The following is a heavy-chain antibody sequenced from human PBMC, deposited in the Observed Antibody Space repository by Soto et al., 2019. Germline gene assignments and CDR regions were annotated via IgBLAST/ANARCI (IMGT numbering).Heavy chain of an antibody. J-gene: IGHJ6*02. D-gene: IGHD6-19*01. CDR3: AKDLMLASGWPYYYYYGMDV. Sequence: GGSLRLSCAASGFTFSSYGMHWVRQAPGKGLEWVAVIWYDGSNKYYADSVKGRFTISRDNSKNTLYLQMNSLRAEDTAVYYCAKDLMLASGWPYYYYYGMDVWGQGTTVTVSS. CDR1: GFTFSSYG. V-gene: IGHV3-30*02. CDR2: IWYDGSNK.